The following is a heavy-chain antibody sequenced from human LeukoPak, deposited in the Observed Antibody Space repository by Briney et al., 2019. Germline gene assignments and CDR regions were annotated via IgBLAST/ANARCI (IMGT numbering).Heavy chain of an antibody. D-gene: IGHD3-16*02. V-gene: IGHV4-61*02. CDR1: GGSISSGSYY. Sequence: SETLSLTCTVSGGSISSGSYYWSWIRQPAGTGLEWIGRIYTSGSTNYNPSLKSRVTISVDTSKNQFSLKLSSVTAADTAVYYCAGGNDYVWGSYRYTGFDYWGQGTLVTVSS. CDR3: AGGNDYVWGSYRYTGFDY. CDR2: IYTSGST. J-gene: IGHJ4*02.